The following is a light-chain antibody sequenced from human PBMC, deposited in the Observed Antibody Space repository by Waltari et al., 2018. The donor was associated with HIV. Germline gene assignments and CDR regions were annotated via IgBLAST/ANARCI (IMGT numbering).Light chain of an antibody. J-gene: IGKJ4*02. V-gene: IGKV4-1*01. CDR3: HQSYTIPGT. CDR2: CAS. Sequence: DIVMLQSRDSPALSLGERATITCKSSQSVFSSPKNKSYLTWYQLRLGLPPKVLLYCASTRESWVPHPISGSQAGTDFSLTISYQQAEGVALYGGHQSYTIPGTFGGGTRVTIK. CDR1: QSVFSSPKNKSY.